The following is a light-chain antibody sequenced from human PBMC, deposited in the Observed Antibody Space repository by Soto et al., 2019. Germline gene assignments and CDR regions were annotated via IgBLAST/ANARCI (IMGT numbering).Light chain of an antibody. CDR2: DAS. J-gene: IGKJ1*01. CDR3: QQYNSFFSVT. Sequence: IQMTQSPSSLSASVGDRVTITCRASKTISSWLAWYQQKEGKAPKLLIYDASTLESGVPPRFSGSRSGTEFTLTISSLQPDDFGTYYCQQYNSFFSVTFGQGTKVDIK. CDR1: KTISSW. V-gene: IGKV1-5*01.